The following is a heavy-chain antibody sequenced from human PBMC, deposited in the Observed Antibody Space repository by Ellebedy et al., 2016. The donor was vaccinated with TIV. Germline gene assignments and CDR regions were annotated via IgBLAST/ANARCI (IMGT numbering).Heavy chain of an antibody. J-gene: IGHJ6*02. Sequence: GESLKISCAASGFTFSSYEMNWVRQPPGKRLEWVSYISSSGSTIYYADSVKGRFTIFRDNAKNSLYLQMNRLKDEDTAVYYCARDQGGSSRDNGMDFWGQGTTVTVSS. CDR1: GFTFSSYE. D-gene: IGHD2-15*01. CDR3: ARDQGGSSRDNGMDF. CDR2: ISSSGSTI. V-gene: IGHV3-48*03.